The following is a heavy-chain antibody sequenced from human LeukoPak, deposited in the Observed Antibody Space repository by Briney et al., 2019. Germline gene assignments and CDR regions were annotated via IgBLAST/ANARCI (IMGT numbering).Heavy chain of an antibody. CDR3: AKDHLSARTNAGWFDP. Sequence: GGSLRLSCAASGFTFSSYSMNWVRQAPGKGLEWVSSISSSSSYIYYADSVKGRFTISRDNAKNSLYLQMNSLRAEDTAVYYCAKDHLSARTNAGWFDPWGQGTLVTVSS. D-gene: IGHD1/OR15-1a*01. CDR2: ISSSSSYI. J-gene: IGHJ5*02. V-gene: IGHV3-21*01. CDR1: GFTFSSYS.